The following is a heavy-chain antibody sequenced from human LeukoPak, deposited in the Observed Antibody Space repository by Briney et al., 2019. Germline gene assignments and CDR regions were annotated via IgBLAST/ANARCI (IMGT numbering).Heavy chain of an antibody. V-gene: IGHV3-21*04. CDR2: ISSSSSYI. D-gene: IGHD2-21*02. J-gene: IGHJ5*02. Sequence: SGGSLRLSCAASGLTFSSYSMNWVRQAPGKGLEWVSSISSSSSYIYYADSVKGRFTISRDNAKNSLYLQMNSLRAEDTALYYCARVPYCGGDCYSNWFDPWGQGTLVTVSS. CDR3: ARVPYCGGDCYSNWFDP. CDR1: GLTFSSYS.